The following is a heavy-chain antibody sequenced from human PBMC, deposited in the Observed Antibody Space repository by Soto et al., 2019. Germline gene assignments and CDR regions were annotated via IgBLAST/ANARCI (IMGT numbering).Heavy chain of an antibody. J-gene: IGHJ4*02. Sequence: PGGSLRLSCAASGFTFSSYAMSWVRQAPGKGLEWVSAITDSGVSTYYTDSVKGRFTISRDNPKNTLYLQMNSLRAEDTAVYYCAKDRIIVPAAHVYWGQGTLVTVSS. CDR2: ITDSGVST. V-gene: IGHV3-23*01. D-gene: IGHD2-2*01. CDR1: GFTFSSYA. CDR3: AKDRIIVPAAHVY.